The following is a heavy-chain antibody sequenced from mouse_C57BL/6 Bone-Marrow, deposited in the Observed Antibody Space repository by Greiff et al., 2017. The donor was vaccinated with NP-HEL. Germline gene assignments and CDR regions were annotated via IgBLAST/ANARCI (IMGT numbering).Heavy chain of an antibody. D-gene: IGHD2-4*01. CDR3: ARQGYYDYDDYAMDY. V-gene: IGHV5-6*01. CDR2: ISRGGSYT. Sequence: EVKLVESGGDLVKPGGSLKLSCAASGFTFSSYGMSWVRQTPDKRLEWVATISRGGSYTYYPDSVKGRFTISRDNAKNTLYLQMSSLKSEDTAMYYCARQGYYDYDDYAMDYWGQGTSVTVSS. CDR1: GFTFSSYG. J-gene: IGHJ4*01.